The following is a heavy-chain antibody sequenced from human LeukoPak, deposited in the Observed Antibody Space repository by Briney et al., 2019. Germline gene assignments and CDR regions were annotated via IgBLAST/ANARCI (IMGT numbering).Heavy chain of an antibody. CDR2: ISGSGGST. V-gene: IGHV3-23*01. Sequence: KPGGSLGLSCAASGFTFSSYAMSWVRQAPGKGPEWVSAISGSGGSTYYADSVKGRFTISRDNSKNTLYLQMNSLRAEDTAVYYCAKDSFKAVAGSFDYWGQGTLVTVSS. J-gene: IGHJ4*02. D-gene: IGHD6-19*01. CDR3: AKDSFKAVAGSFDY. CDR1: GFTFSSYA.